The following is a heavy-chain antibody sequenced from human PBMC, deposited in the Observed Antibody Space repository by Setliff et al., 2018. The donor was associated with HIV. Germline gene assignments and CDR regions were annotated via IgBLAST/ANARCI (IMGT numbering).Heavy chain of an antibody. D-gene: IGHD1-1*01. V-gene: IGHV3-20*04. CDR1: GFTFDDYG. Sequence: GESLKISCAASGFTFDDYGMTWVRQAPGKGLEWVSFISNSGDYIHYADSVKGRFTISRDNAKNTLYLQMNSLRAEDTAVYYCARGTSGTYYYLYYYYMDVWGKGTTVTVS. CDR3: ARGTSGTYYYLYYYYMDV. J-gene: IGHJ6*03. CDR2: ISNSGDYI.